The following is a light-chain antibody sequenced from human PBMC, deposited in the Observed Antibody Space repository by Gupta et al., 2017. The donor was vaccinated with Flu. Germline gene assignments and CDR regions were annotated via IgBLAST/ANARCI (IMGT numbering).Light chain of an antibody. CDR1: SSDIGGKR. CDR2: DVS. V-gene: IGLV2-14*04. Sequence: TFCITCASSDIGGKRVSWYQQQPGNAPMLVIWDVSCRPSGISKRFSRSKSGNTASLTICGVQAGDEADYYCRLYTSISALVIFGGGTKVTVL. CDR3: RLYTSISALVI. J-gene: IGLJ2*01.